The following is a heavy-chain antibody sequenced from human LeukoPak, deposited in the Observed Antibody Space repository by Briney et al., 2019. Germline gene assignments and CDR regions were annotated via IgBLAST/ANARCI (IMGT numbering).Heavy chain of an antibody. CDR3: ARKLGIFTVTTAFDY. CDR2: INHSGST. V-gene: IGHV4-34*01. D-gene: IGHD4-17*01. J-gene: IGHJ4*02. CDR1: GGSFSGYY. Sequence: SETLSLTCAVYGGSFSGYYWSWIRQPPGKGLEWIGEINHSGSTNYNPSLKSRVTISVDTSKNQFSLKLSSVTAADTAVYYCARKLGIFTVTTAFDYRGQGTLATVSS.